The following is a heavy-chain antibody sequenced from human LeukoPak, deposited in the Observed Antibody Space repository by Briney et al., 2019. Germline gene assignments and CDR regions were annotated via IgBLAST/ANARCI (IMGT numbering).Heavy chain of an antibody. Sequence: PGGSLRLSCAASGFTFSSYGMHWVRQAPGKGLEWVAVISYDGSNKYYADSVKGRFTISRDNSKNTLYLQMNSLRAEDTAVYYCAKDSMEDYWGQGTLVTVSS. CDR1: GFTFSSYG. J-gene: IGHJ4*02. CDR2: ISYDGSNK. D-gene: IGHD1-1*01. CDR3: AKDSMEDY. V-gene: IGHV3-30*18.